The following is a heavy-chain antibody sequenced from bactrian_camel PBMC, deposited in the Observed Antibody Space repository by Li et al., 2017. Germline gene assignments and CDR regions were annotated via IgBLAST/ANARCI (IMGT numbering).Heavy chain of an antibody. V-gene: IGHV3S53*01. CDR1: GYIGC. CDR3: AAKRGWCSWSSGDFNY. CDR2: KDRDGYT. D-gene: IGHD6*01. Sequence: HVQLVESGGGLVPPGGSLRLSCAASGYIGCMGWFRQAPGKEREAVATKDRDGYTWYADSVMGRFTLSRDNAKSTLYLQMNSLKPEDTSTYYCAAKRGWCSWSSGDFNYWGQGTQVTV. J-gene: IGHJ6*01.